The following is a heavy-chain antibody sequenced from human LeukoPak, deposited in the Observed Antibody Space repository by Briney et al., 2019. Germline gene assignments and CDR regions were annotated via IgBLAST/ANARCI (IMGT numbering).Heavy chain of an antibody. CDR1: GYTFSSYG. J-gene: IGHJ3*02. V-gene: IGHV1-18*04. CDR2: ISAYSGNT. Sequence: ASVKVSCKASGYTFSSYGISWLRQASGQGLEWMGWISAYSGNTNYAQNFQGRVTMTRDTSTSTAYMELMSLRSDDTAVYYCARDWRLDPHDAFDIWGQGTMVTVSS. D-gene: IGHD3-9*01. CDR3: ARDWRLDPHDAFDI.